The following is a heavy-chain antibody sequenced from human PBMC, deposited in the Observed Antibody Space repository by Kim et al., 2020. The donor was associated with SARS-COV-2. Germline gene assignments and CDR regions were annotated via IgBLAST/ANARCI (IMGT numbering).Heavy chain of an antibody. D-gene: IGHD6-6*01. Sequence: KCQGRVTITADESTSTAYMELSSLRSEDTAVYYCARDAGYSSSPYCGMDVWGQGTTVTVSS. V-gene: IGHV1-69*01. J-gene: IGHJ6*02. CDR3: ARDAGYSSSPYCGMDV.